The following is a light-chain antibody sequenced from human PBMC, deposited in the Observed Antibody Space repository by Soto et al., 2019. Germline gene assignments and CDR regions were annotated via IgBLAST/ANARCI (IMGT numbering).Light chain of an antibody. CDR1: QSVANSY. J-gene: IGKJ1*01. V-gene: IGKV3-20*01. CDR2: GIS. Sequence: EVVLTQSPGTLSLFPGERATLSCRASQSVANSYLAWYQQKPGQAPRPLIYGISNRAAGIPDRFSGSGSGTDFTLTTSRLEPEDFAVYYCHQYGYSWTFGQGTKVDI. CDR3: HQYGYSWT.